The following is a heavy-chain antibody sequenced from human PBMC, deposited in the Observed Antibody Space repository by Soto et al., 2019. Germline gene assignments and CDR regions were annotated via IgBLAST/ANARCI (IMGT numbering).Heavy chain of an antibody. Sequence: GGSLRLSCAASGFTFSSYWMHWVLQAPGKGLVWVSRINSDGSSTSYADSVKGRFTISRDNAKNTLYLQMNSLRAEDTAVYYCARGGAGDGFWSGLTYGMDVWGQGTTVTVSS. CDR2: INSDGSST. CDR1: GFTFSSYW. V-gene: IGHV3-74*01. D-gene: IGHD3-3*01. CDR3: ARGGAGDGFWSGLTYGMDV. J-gene: IGHJ6*02.